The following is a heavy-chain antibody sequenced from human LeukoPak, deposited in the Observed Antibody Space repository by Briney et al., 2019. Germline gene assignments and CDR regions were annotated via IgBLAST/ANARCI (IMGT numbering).Heavy chain of an antibody. CDR2: IYYSGST. D-gene: IGHD2-15*01. Sequence: SGTLSLTCTVSGYSITSYDLNWIRQPPGKELDWLGYIYYSGSTNYNHSLNSRVTTSVDTSKNQFYLKLSSVTAADTAVYYCARRIYYFDYWRRGILVSV. V-gene: IGHV4-59*08. CDR1: GYSITSYD. CDR3: ARRIYYFDY. J-gene: IGHJ4*02.